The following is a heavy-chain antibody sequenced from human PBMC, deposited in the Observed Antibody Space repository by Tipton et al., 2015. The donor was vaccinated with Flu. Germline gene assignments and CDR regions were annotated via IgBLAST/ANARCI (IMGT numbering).Heavy chain of an antibody. CDR2: IYTSGST. CDR3: ARDSPSLRLGDLSSFDY. V-gene: IGHV4-4*07. J-gene: IGHJ4*02. D-gene: IGHD3-16*02. Sequence: TLSLTCSVSGDSIRSYSWSWIRQPAGKGLEWIGRIYTSGSTNYNPSLKSPVTMSVDTSKNQFSLNLRSVTAADTAMYYCARDSPSLRLGDLSSFDYWGQGTLVTVSS. CDR1: GDSIRSYS.